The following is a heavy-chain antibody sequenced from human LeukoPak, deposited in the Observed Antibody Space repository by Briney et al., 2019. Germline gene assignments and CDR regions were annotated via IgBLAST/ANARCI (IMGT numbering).Heavy chain of an antibody. V-gene: IGHV3-21*01. D-gene: IGHD6-6*01. J-gene: IGHJ4*02. Sequence: GGSLRLSCAASGFTFSSYSMNWVRQAPGKGLEWVSSISSSSSYIYYADSVKGRFTISRDNAKNSLYLQMNSLRVEDTAVYYCARGEWSSSPFDYWGQGTLVTVSS. CDR2: ISSSSSYI. CDR3: ARGEWSSSPFDY. CDR1: GFTFSSYS.